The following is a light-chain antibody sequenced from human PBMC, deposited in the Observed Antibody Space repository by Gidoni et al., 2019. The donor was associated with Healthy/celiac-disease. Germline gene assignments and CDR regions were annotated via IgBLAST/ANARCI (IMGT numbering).Light chain of an antibody. V-gene: IGKV1-39*01. CDR1: QCIRSY. Sequence: DIQMTQSPSSLSASVGDRVTNTCRASQCIRSYLNWYQQNPGKAATRLIYAASSLQSGVPSRFSGSGAGTDVTLSISSLQPDDFATYYCQQSYSTPLTFXGXTKVEIK. CDR3: QQSYSTPLT. J-gene: IGKJ4*01. CDR2: AAS.